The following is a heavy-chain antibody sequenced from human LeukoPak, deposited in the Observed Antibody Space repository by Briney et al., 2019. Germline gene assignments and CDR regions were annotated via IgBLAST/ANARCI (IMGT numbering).Heavy chain of an antibody. D-gene: IGHD6-13*01. CDR2: IRYDGSNK. CDR3: AKGPYSTFTHFDY. CDR1: GFTFSSYG. J-gene: IGHJ4*02. Sequence: GGSLRLSCAASGFTFSSYGMHWVRQAPGKGLEWVAFIRYDGSNKYYADSVKGRFTISRDNSKNTLYLQMNSLRAEDTAVYYCAKGPYSTFTHFDYWGQGTLVTVSS. V-gene: IGHV3-30*02.